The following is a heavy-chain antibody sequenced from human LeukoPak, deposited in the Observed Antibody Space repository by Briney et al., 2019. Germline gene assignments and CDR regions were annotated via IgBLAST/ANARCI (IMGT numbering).Heavy chain of an antibody. CDR1: GGSISSSSYY. CDR3: AREGRIAVAGEVGYYFDY. J-gene: IGHJ4*02. CDR2: IYYSGST. D-gene: IGHD6-19*01. V-gene: IGHV4-39*02. Sequence: SETLSLTCTVSGGSISSSSYYWGWIRQPPGKGLEWIGRIYYSGSTYDNPSLKSRVTISVDTSKNQFSLKLSSVTAADTAVYYCAREGRIAVAGEVGYYFDYWGQGTLVTVSS.